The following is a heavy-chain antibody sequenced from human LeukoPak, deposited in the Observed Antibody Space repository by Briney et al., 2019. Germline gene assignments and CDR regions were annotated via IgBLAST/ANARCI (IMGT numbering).Heavy chain of an antibody. V-gene: IGHV1-18*01. CDR3: ARDLRSYYYDSSGHYLLY. D-gene: IGHD3-22*01. J-gene: IGHJ4*02. CDR2: ISACNGNT. Sequence: GASVKVSCKASGYTFTSYGISWVRQAPGQGLEWMGWISACNGNTNYAQKLQGRVTMTTDTSTSTAYMELRSLRSDDTAVYYCARDLRSYYYDSSGHYLLYWGQGTLVTVSS. CDR1: GYTFTSYG.